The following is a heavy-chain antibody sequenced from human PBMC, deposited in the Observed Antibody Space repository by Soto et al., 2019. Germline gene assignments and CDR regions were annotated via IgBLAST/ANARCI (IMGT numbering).Heavy chain of an antibody. CDR1: GDSISNGGYS. CDR2: IYHSGGT. D-gene: IGHD3-22*01. CDR3: ARDSRSGYYLEY. Sequence: QLQLQESGSRLVKPSQTLSLTCAVSGDSISNGGYSWNWIRQPPGKGLEWIGYIYHSGGTDYNPSLKSRVTITVDSSNNPFSLKLNSVTAADTAVYYCARDSRSGYYLEYWGQGTLVTVSS. J-gene: IGHJ4*02. V-gene: IGHV4-30-2*01.